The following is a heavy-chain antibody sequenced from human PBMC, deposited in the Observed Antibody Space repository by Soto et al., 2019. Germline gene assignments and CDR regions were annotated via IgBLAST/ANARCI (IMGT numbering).Heavy chain of an antibody. V-gene: IGHV3-23*01. Sequence: LRLSCAASGFSFNNYAMTWVRQAPGKGLEWVSTVTASGGGTFYANSVKGRFTISRDNSRNTLHLQMSSLRVEDTALYYCAKALVPALTAKFGYWGQGTLVTVSS. CDR3: AKALVPALTAKFGY. CDR1: GFSFNNYA. D-gene: IGHD5-18*01. J-gene: IGHJ4*02. CDR2: VTASGGGT.